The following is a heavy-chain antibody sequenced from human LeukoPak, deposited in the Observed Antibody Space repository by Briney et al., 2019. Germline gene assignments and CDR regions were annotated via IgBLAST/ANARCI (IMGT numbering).Heavy chain of an antibody. CDR2: ISSSSSYI. CDR3: ASYYDVHGGYYYYYMDV. CDR1: GFTFSSYS. D-gene: IGHD3-10*02. V-gene: IGHV3-21*01. J-gene: IGHJ6*03. Sequence: GGSLRLSCAASGFTFSSYSMNWVRQAPGKGLEWVSSISSSSSYIYYADSVKGRFTISRDNAKNTLYLQMNSLRAEDTAVYYCASYYDVHGGYYYYYMDVWGKGTTVTVSS.